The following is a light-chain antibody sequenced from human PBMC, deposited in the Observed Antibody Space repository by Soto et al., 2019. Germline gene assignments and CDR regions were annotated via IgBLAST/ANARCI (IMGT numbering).Light chain of an antibody. J-gene: IGLJ3*02. CDR1: STDVGGYNY. CDR2: DVF. CDR3: CSFAGPYTWV. Sequence: QSALTQPRSVSDSPGQSVTIACTGTSTDVGGYNYVSWYQHHPCKVPKLIIYDVFKRPTGIPDRFSASKSGNTASLTLSGVEAEDEFDYYCCSFAGPYTWVFGGGTKVTVL. V-gene: IGLV2-11*01.